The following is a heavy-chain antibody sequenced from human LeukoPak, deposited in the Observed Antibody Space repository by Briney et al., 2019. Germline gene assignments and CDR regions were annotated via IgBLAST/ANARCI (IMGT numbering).Heavy chain of an antibody. J-gene: IGHJ1*01. CDR1: GFTFSHFG. D-gene: IGHD2-15*01. V-gene: IGHV3-30*02. Sequence: GGSLRLPCAASGFTFSHFGMHWVRQAPGKGLEWVAFIRYDGTNRYYADLGKGRFTISRDNSKNTLYLQMNSLRAEDTAVYYCVKVIYCNGDSCYGEYFQHWGQGTLVTVSS. CDR3: VKVIYCNGDSCYGEYFQH. CDR2: IRYDGTNR.